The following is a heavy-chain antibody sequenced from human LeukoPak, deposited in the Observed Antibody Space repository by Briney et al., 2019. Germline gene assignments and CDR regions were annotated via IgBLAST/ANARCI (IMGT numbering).Heavy chain of an antibody. CDR1: GYTFTGHF. V-gene: IGHV1-2*02. CDR2: IDPNSGGT. J-gene: IGHJ4*02. D-gene: IGHD3-22*01. Sequence: ASVKVSCKASGYTFTGHFMHWVRQAPGQGLEWMGWIDPNSGGTNYAQKFQGRVTMTRDTSISTAYMELSRLRSDDTAVYYCARDERYDSSGYPFDYWGQGTLVTVSS. CDR3: ARDERYDSSGYPFDY.